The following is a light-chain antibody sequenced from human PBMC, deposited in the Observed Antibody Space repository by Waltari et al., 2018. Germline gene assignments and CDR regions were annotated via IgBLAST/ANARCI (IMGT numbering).Light chain of an antibody. Sequence: EIVMTQSPATLSVYPGERATLSCRASQSVSSKLAWYQQKPGQAPRLLIYAASTRATGIPARFSGSGSGTEFTLTISSLQSEDFAVYYCQVYNKWPPWTFGQGTKVEMK. J-gene: IGKJ1*01. CDR1: QSVSSK. V-gene: IGKV3-15*01. CDR2: AAS. CDR3: QVYNKWPPWT.